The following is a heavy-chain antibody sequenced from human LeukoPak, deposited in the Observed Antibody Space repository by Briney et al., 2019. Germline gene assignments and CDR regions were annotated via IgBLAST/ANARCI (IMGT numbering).Heavy chain of an antibody. D-gene: IGHD6-19*01. J-gene: IGHJ4*02. V-gene: IGHV4-59*01. Sequence: SETLSVTRTVSGGSLSSYYWSWIRQPPGKGLEWIGYIYYSGSTNYNPSLKSRVTISVDTSKNQFSLKLSSVTAADTAVYYCARQGSGWSGAFDFWGQGTLITVSS. CDR2: IYYSGST. CDR1: GGSLSSYY. CDR3: ARQGSGWSGAFDF.